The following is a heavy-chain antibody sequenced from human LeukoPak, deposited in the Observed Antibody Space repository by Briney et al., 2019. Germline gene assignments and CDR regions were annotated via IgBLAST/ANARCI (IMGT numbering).Heavy chain of an antibody. D-gene: IGHD6-13*01. J-gene: IGHJ2*01. Sequence: GSLRLSCAASGFTFRSHVMRWVRQAPGKGLEWIGSIYYSGSTYYNPSLKSRVTISVDTSKNQFSLKLSSVTAADTAVYYCARDRGIAAAGTRYFDLWGRGTLVTVSS. CDR3: ARDRGIAAAGTRYFDL. V-gene: IGHV4-39*07. CDR1: GFTFRSHVM. CDR2: IYYSGST.